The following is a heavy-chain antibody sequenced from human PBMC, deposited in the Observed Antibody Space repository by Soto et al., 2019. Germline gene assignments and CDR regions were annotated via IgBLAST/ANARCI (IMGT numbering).Heavy chain of an antibody. V-gene: IGHV4-59*01. J-gene: IGHJ5*02. CDR1: GGYISSYY. CDR2: IYYSGST. Sequence: SETLSLTCPVSGGYISSYYLSWIRQPPGKGLEWIGYIYYSGSTNYNPSLKSRVTISVDTSKNQFSLELSSLRSEDTAVYYCARDPYCSSTSCYWSGDNWFDPWGQGTLVTVSS. CDR3: ARDPYCSSTSCYWSGDNWFDP. D-gene: IGHD2-2*01.